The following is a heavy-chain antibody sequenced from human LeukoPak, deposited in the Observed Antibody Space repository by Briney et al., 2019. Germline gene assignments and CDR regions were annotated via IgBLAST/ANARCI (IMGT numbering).Heavy chain of an antibody. D-gene: IGHD2-2*01. CDR3: ARQAEYCSSTSCYRGGYYFDY. CDR1: GYSISSGYY. CDR2: IYHSGST. Sequence: SETLSLTCAVSGYSISSGYYWGWIRQPPGKGLEWIGSIYHSGSTYYNPSLESRVTISVDTSKNQFSLKLSSVTAADTAVYYCARQAEYCSSTSCYRGGYYFDYWGQGTLVTVSS. J-gene: IGHJ4*02. V-gene: IGHV4-38-2*01.